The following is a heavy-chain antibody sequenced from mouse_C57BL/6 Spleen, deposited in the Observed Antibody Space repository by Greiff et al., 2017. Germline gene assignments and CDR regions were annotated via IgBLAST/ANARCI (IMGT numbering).Heavy chain of an antibody. J-gene: IGHJ1*03. CDR2: INPYNGGT. D-gene: IGHD1-1*01. Sequence: EVQLQQSGPVLVKPGASVTMSCKASGYTFTDYYMNWVKQSHGKSLEWIGVINPYNGGTSYNQKFKGKATLTVDKSSSTAYMELNSLTSEDSAVYYCARFPITTVVARYFDVWGTGTTVTVSS. V-gene: IGHV1-19*01. CDR3: ARFPITTVVARYFDV. CDR1: GYTFTDYY.